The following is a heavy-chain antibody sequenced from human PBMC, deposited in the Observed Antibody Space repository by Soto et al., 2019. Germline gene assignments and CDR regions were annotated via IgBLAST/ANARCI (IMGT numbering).Heavy chain of an antibody. CDR2: ISHDGGDK. CDR1: KFTVSSFV. D-gene: IGHD2-2*01. V-gene: IGHV3-30*18. Sequence: WGSLSLSCAASKFTVSSFVLPWVRQAQGKGLEWVAVISHDGGDKYYGDSVKGRFTISRDNSKNTLYLQMNSLRAEDTAEYYCAKSVFYCSSASCYEDYWGQGTQVTVSS. J-gene: IGHJ4*02. CDR3: AKSVFYCSSASCYEDY.